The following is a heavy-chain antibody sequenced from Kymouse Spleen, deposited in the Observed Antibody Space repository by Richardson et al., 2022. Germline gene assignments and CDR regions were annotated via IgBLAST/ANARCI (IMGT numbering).Heavy chain of an antibody. D-gene: IGHD6-13*01. Sequence: EVQLVESGGGLVKPGGSLRLSCAASGFTFSSYSMNWVRQAPGKGLEWVSSISSSSSYIYYADSVKGRFTISRDNAKNSLYLQMNSLRAEDTAVYYCARVGSSWPYNWFDPWGQGTLVTVSS. J-gene: IGHJ5*02. CDR2: ISSSSSYI. V-gene: IGHV3-21*03. CDR1: GFTFSSYS. CDR3: ARVGSSWPYNWFDP.